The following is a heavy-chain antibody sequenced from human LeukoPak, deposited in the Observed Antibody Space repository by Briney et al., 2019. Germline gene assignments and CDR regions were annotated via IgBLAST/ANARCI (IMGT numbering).Heavy chain of an antibody. Sequence: SETLSLTCAVYGGSFSGYYWSWIRQPPGKGLEWIGEINHSGSTNYNPSLKSRVTISVDTSKNQFSLKLSSVTAADTAAYYCARGGIIAAAATSWGQGTLVTVSS. J-gene: IGHJ5*02. D-gene: IGHD6-13*01. V-gene: IGHV4-34*01. CDR3: ARGGIIAAAATS. CDR2: INHSGST. CDR1: GGSFSGYY.